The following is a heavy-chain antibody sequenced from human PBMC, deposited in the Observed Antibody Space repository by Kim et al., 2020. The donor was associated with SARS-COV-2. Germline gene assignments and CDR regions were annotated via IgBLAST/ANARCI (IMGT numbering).Heavy chain of an antibody. CDR2: IYYSGST. J-gene: IGHJ5*02. CDR3: ATDSNWFDP. Sequence: SETLSLTCTVSGGSVSSGSYYWSWIRQPPGKALEWIGYIYYSGSTNYNRSLKSRVTISVDTSKNQFSLKLSSVTAADTAVYYCATDSNWFDPWGQGILVTVSS. V-gene: IGHV4-61*01. CDR1: GGSVSSGSYY.